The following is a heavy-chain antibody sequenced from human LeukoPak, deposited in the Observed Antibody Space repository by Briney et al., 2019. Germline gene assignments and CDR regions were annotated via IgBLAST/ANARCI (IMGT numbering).Heavy chain of an antibody. Sequence: SETLSLTCTVSGGSISSGGYYWSWIRQHRGKGLEWIGYIYYSGSTYYNPSLKSRVTISVDTSKNQFSLKLSSVTAADTAVYYCARSHDFWSGYSPGYYGMDVWGQGTTVTVSS. CDR3: ARSHDFWSGYSPGYYGMDV. CDR1: GGSISSGGYY. CDR2: IYYSGST. V-gene: IGHV4-31*03. D-gene: IGHD3-3*01. J-gene: IGHJ6*02.